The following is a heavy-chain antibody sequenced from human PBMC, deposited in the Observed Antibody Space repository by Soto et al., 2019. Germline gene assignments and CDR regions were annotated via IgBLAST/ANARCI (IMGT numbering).Heavy chain of an antibody. J-gene: IGHJ6*02. V-gene: IGHV4-34*01. CDR3: AGGRGARGSIINTYYYYGMDV. D-gene: IGHD3-10*01. CDR2: INHRGST. CDR1: GGSFSAYH. Sequence: SETLSLTCAVYGGSFSAYHWSWIRQPPGKGLEWIGEINHRGSTNYNPSLKSRATISVDTSKNQFSLKLSSVTAADTSMYYCAGGRGARGSIINTYYYYGMDVWGQGTTVTVSS.